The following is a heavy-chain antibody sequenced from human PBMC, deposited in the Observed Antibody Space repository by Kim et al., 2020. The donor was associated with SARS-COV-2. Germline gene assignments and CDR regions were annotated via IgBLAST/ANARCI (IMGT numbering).Heavy chain of an antibody. Sequence: GGSLRLSCAASGFTFSSYGMHWVRQAPGKGLEWVAVIWYDGSNKYYADSVKGRFTISRDNSKNTLYLQMNSLRAEDTAVYYCARVAQNYDFWSGYYYYYMDVWGKETTVTVSS. D-gene: IGHD3-3*01. J-gene: IGHJ6*03. CDR1: GFTFSSYG. CDR3: ARVAQNYDFWSGYYYYYMDV. CDR2: IWYDGSNK. V-gene: IGHV3-33*01.